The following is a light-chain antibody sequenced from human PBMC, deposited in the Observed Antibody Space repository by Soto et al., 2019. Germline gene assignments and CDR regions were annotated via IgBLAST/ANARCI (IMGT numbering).Light chain of an antibody. V-gene: IGLV2-8*01. CDR1: SSDVGAYKY. J-gene: IGLJ3*02. CDR2: EVS. CDR3: TSYIGSDTWV. Sequence: QSVLTQPPSASGSTGQSVTISCTGTSSDVGAYKYVSWYQQYPGKAPKLMIYEVSKRPSGVPARFSGSKSGNTASLTVSGLQSEDEADYYCTSYIGSDTWVFGGGTKVTVL.